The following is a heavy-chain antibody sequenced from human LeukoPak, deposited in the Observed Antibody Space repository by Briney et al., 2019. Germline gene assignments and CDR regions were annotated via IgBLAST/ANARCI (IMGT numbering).Heavy chain of an antibody. Sequence: GGSLRLSCAASGFTFSNYGMHWVRQAPGKGLEWVGFIRYDGRNKYYADSVKGRFTISRDNSKNTLYLQMNSLRAEDTAVYYRARSPQLLWALDPWGQGTLVTVSS. J-gene: IGHJ5*02. CDR2: IRYDGRNK. D-gene: IGHD2-2*01. V-gene: IGHV3-30*02. CDR3: ARSPQLLWALDP. CDR1: GFTFSNYG.